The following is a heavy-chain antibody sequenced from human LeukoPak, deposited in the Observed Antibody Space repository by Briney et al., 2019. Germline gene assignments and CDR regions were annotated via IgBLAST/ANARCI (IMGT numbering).Heavy chain of an antibody. CDR3: ARDPGYCNGGSCYFN. CDR2: ISGSGGRT. CDR1: GFTFSSYA. Sequence: GGSLRLSCAASGFTFSSYAMSWVRQAPGKGLEWVSSISGSGGRTYHADSVKGRFTISRDNSKNTLYLQMNSLRAEDTAVYYCARDPGYCNGGSCYFNWGQGTLVTVSS. V-gene: IGHV3-23*01. J-gene: IGHJ4*02. D-gene: IGHD2-15*01.